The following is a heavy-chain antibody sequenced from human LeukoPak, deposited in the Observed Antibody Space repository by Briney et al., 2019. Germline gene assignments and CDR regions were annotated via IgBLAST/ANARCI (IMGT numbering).Heavy chain of an antibody. Sequence: TGGSLRLSCAAFGFTFTDAWMTWVRQAPGKGLEWVGRIKSKTDGGTTEYAAPVKGRFTISRDDSENILYLQMNSLKTDDTAVYYCTRYGDYWGQGVLVTVSS. D-gene: IGHD1-1*01. CDR3: TRYGDY. J-gene: IGHJ4*02. CDR1: GFTFTDAW. V-gene: IGHV3-15*01. CDR2: IKSKTDGGTT.